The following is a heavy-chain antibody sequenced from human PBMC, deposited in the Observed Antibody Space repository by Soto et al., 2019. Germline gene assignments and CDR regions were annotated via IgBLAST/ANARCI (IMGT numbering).Heavy chain of an antibody. CDR1: GYTLTELS. V-gene: IGHV1-24*01. CDR3: ATIPSEAAVAGPYYYYYYMDV. D-gene: IGHD6-19*01. CDR2: FDPEDGET. Sequence: GASVKVSCKVSGYTLTELSMHWVRQAPGKGLEWMGGFDPEDGETIYAQKFQGRVTMTEDTSTDTAYMELSSLRSEDTAVYYCATIPSEAAVAGPYYYYYYMDVWGKGTTVTVSS. J-gene: IGHJ6*03.